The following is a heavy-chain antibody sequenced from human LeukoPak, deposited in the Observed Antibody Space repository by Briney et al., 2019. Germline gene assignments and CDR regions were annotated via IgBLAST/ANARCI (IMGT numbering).Heavy chain of an antibody. V-gene: IGHV1-2*02. CDR1: GYTFTGYY. D-gene: IGHD6-13*01. Sequence: ASVKVSCEASGYTFTGYYMHWVRQAPGQGLEWMGWINLNSGGTNYAQKFQGGVTMTRDTSISTAYMELSRLRSDDTAMYYCARDSLPSSSWYYYYYYMDVWGKGTTVTVSS. J-gene: IGHJ6*03. CDR3: ARDSLPSSSWYYYYYYMDV. CDR2: INLNSGGT.